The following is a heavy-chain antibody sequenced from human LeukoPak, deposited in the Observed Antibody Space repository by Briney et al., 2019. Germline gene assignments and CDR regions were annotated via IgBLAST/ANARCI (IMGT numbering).Heavy chain of an antibody. CDR2: IYYSGST. Sequence: SETLSLTCTVSGGSISSSSYYWGWVRQPPGKGLGWIGSIYYSGSTYYNPSLKSRVTISVDTSKNQFSLKLSSVTAADTAVYYCARVGSSGWTSHMDVWGKGTTVTVSS. CDR1: GGSISSSSYY. V-gene: IGHV4-39*07. CDR3: ARVGSSGWTSHMDV. J-gene: IGHJ6*03. D-gene: IGHD6-19*01.